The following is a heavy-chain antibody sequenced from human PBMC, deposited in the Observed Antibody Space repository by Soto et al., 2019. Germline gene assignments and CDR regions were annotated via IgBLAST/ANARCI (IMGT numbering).Heavy chain of an antibody. V-gene: IGHV3-23*01. CDR2: ISGSGGST. D-gene: IGHD5-12*01. J-gene: IGHJ4*02. CDR3: AKATRSSGYVINLDY. Sequence: EVQLLESGGGLVQPGGSLRLSCAASGFTFGSYAMSWVRQAPGKGLEWVSAISGSGGSTYYADSVKGRFTISRDNSKNTLYLQMNSLRAEDTAVYYCAKATRSSGYVINLDYWGQGTLVTVSS. CDR1: GFTFGSYA.